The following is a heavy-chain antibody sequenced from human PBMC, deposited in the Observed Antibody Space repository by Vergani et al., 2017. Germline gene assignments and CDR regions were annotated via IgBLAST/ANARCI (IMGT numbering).Heavy chain of an antibody. V-gene: IGHV3-21*04. CDR1: GFTFSSYS. Sequence: EVQLVESGGGLVKPGGSLRLSCAASGFTFSSYSMNWVRQAPGKGLEWVSSISSSSSYIYYADSVKGRFTISRDNAKNSLYLQMNSLRAEDTAVYYCARDLQAKEGHDAFDIWGQGTMVTVSS. CDR3: ARDLQAKEGHDAFDI. J-gene: IGHJ3*02. CDR2: ISSSSSYI. D-gene: IGHD4-11*01.